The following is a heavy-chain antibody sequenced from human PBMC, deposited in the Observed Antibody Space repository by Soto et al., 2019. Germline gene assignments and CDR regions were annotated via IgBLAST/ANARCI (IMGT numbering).Heavy chain of an antibody. Sequence: QVQLVQSGAEVKKPGSSVKVSCKASGGTFSSYTISWVRQAPGQGLEWMGRIIPILGIANYAQKFQGRVTITADKSTSTAYMGLRSLRSEDTAVYYCARFSIAAYPPRGDYYYYMDVWGKRTTVTVSS. J-gene: IGHJ6*03. D-gene: IGHD6-25*01. CDR2: IIPILGIA. V-gene: IGHV1-69*02. CDR3: ARFSIAAYPPRGDYYYYMDV. CDR1: GGTFSSYT.